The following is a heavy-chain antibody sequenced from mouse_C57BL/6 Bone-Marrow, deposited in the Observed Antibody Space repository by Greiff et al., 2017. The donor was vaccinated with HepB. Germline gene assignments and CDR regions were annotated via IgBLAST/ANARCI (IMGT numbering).Heavy chain of an antibody. CDR3: AIRRVYSWGYFDV. Sequence: QVHVKQPGAELVKPGASVKVSCKASGYTFTSYWMHWVKQRPGQGLEWIGRIHPSDSDTNYNQKFKGKATLTVDKSSSTAYMQLSSLTSEDSAVYYCAIRRVYSWGYFDVWGTGTTVTVSS. J-gene: IGHJ1*03. V-gene: IGHV1-74*01. CDR1: GYTFTSYW. CDR2: IHPSDSDT. D-gene: IGHD1-1*01.